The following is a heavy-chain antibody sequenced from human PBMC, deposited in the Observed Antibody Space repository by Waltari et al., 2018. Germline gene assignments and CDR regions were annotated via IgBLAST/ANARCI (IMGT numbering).Heavy chain of an antibody. CDR2: IIPILGIA. Sequence: QVQLAQSGAEVKKPGSSVKVSCKASGGTFSSSAISRVGQAPGQGLEWMGGIIPILGIANDAQKFQGRVTITADESTSTAYMELSSLRCEDTAVYYCARGRSIAARPLFDYWGHGTLVTVSS. J-gene: IGHJ4*01. CDR3: ARGRSIAARPLFDY. V-gene: IGHV1-69*10. D-gene: IGHD6-6*01. CDR1: GGTFSSSA.